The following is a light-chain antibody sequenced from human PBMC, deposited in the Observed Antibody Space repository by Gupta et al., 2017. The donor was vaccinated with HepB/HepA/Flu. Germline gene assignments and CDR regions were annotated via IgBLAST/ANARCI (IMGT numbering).Light chain of an antibody. CDR3: QSADSSGTYYV. CDR2: KDS. CDR1: ALPKQY. V-gene: IGLV3-25*03. J-gene: IGLJ1*01. Sequence: SYELTQPPSVSVSPDQPAGITALGDALPKQYAYWYQQKPGQAPVLVIYKDSERPSGIPERFSGSSSGTTVTLTISGVQAEDEADYYCQSADSSGTYYVFGTGTKVTVL.